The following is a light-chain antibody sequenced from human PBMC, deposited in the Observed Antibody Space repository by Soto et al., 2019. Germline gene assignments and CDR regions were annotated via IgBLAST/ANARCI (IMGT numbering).Light chain of an antibody. J-gene: IGKJ2*01. CDR3: QQYNNWPPYT. V-gene: IGKV3-15*01. CDR2: GAS. CDR1: QSVGSN. Sequence: EVGMTQSPATLSVSPGERATLSCRASQSVGSNLAWYQQKPGQSPSLLIYGASTRATGIPARFSGSGSGTEFTLTISSLQSEDSAVYYCQQYNNWPPYTFGQGTKLEIK.